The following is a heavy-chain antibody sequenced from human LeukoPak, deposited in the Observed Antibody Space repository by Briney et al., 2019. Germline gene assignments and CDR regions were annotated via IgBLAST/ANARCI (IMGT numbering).Heavy chain of an antibody. D-gene: IGHD2-15*01. CDR2: MNPNSGNT. J-gene: IGHJ5*02. CDR3: ARGLGYCSGGSCYRRFDP. CDR1: GYTFTSCD. V-gene: IGHV1-8*03. Sequence: ASVKVSCKASGYTFTSCDINWVRQATGQGLEWMGWMNPNSGNTGYAQKFQGRVTITRNTSISTAYMELSSLRSEDTAVYYCARGLGYCSGGSCYRRFDPWGQGTLVTVSS.